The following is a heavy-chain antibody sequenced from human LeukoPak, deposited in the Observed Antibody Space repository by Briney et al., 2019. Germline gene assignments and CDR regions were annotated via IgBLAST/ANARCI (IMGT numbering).Heavy chain of an antibody. J-gene: IGHJ4*02. CDR3: ASGDSGYELKPFDY. CDR1: GYSFTSYW. D-gene: IGHD5-12*01. V-gene: IGHV5-51*01. Sequence: GVSLKISCKGSGYSFTSYWIDWVRQMPGKGLEWMRIIYPGDSDTRYSPSFQGQVTISADKSISTAYLQWSSLKGSDAAMYYCASGDSGYELKPFDYWGPGTLVTVSS. CDR2: IYPGDSDT.